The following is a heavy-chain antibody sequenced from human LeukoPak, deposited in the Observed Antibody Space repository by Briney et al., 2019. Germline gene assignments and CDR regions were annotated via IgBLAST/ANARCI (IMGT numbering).Heavy chain of an antibody. CDR2: INHSGST. V-gene: IGHV4-34*01. CDR3: ARSKDGDYYYYYMDV. CDR1: GGSFSGYY. D-gene: IGHD4-17*01. J-gene: IGHJ6*03. Sequence: PSETLSLTCAVYGGSFSGYYWSWIRQPPGKGLEWIGEINHSGSTNYNPSLKSRVTISVDTSKNQFSLKLSSVTAADTAVYYCARSKDGDYYYYYMDVWGKGTTVTISS.